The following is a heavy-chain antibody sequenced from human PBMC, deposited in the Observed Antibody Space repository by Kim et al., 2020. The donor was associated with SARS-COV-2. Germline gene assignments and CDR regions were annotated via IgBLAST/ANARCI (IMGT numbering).Heavy chain of an antibody. CDR3: ARDPGQQLYFDYYYGMDV. V-gene: IGHV3-30*04. CDR1: GFTFSSYA. J-gene: IGHJ6*02. CDR2: ISYDGSNK. D-gene: IGHD2-2*02. Sequence: GGSLRLSCAASGFTFSSYAMHWVRQAPGKGLEWVAVISYDGSNKYYADSVKGRFTISRDNSKNTLYLQMNSLRAEDTAVYYCARDPGQQLYFDYYYGMDVWGQGTTVTVSS.